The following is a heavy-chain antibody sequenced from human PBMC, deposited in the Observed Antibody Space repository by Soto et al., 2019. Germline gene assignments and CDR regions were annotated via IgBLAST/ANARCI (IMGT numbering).Heavy chain of an antibody. D-gene: IGHD7-27*01. CDR1: GYTFSSYA. V-gene: IGHV1-3*01. Sequence: ASVKVSCKASGYTFSSYAMHWVRQAPGQRLEWMGWINAGYGNTKSSQKFQDGVTISRDTSASTAYMELTSLRSEDTAVYYCARDTGDGTFDFWGQGTLVTVSS. CDR2: INAGYGNT. CDR3: ARDTGDGTFDF. J-gene: IGHJ4*02.